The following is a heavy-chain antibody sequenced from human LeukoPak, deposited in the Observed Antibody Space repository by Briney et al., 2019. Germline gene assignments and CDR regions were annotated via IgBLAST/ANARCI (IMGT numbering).Heavy chain of an antibody. Sequence: GGSLRPSCAASGFTFSSYAMHWVRQAPGKGLEWVAVISYDGSNKFYADSVKGRFTISRDNSKNTLYLQMNSLRAEDTAVYYCARDPIAVAGTAYFDYWGQGTLVTVSS. CDR2: ISYDGSNK. CDR3: ARDPIAVAGTAYFDY. V-gene: IGHV3-30-3*01. D-gene: IGHD6-19*01. J-gene: IGHJ4*02. CDR1: GFTFSSYA.